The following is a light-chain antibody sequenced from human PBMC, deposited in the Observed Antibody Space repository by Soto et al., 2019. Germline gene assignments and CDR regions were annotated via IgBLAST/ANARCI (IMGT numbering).Light chain of an antibody. Sequence: DIQITQSPSTLSVSVRDIVTIAWRASQTISSWLAWYQQKPGKAPTLLIYDASTLERWVPSRFSGTESGTEFTLSIDSLQPDDFATYYCQQYHTSSITCGQGTRLEIK. CDR3: QQYHTSSIT. CDR2: DAS. V-gene: IGKV1-5*01. J-gene: IGKJ5*01. CDR1: QTISSW.